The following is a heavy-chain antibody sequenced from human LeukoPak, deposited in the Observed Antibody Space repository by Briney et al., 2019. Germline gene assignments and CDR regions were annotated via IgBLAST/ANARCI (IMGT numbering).Heavy chain of an antibody. CDR2: IYHSGST. J-gene: IGHJ3*02. V-gene: IGHV4-30-2*01. Sequence: SETLSLTCAVSGGSISSGYSWSWIRQPPGKGLEWIGYIYHSGSTYYNPSLKSRVTISVDRSKNQFSLKLSSVTAADTAVYYCARGAGDTPSNHDLYYDFWSGYYTPGAFDIWGQGTMVTVSS. D-gene: IGHD3-3*01. CDR3: ARGAGDTPSNHDLYYDFWSGYYTPGAFDI. CDR1: GGSISSGYS.